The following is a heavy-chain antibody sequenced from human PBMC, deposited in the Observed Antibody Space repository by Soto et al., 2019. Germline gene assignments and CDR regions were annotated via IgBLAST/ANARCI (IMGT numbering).Heavy chain of an antibody. V-gene: IGHV1-2*04. CDR1: GYTFTGYY. J-gene: IGHJ3*02. CDR2: INPNSGGT. D-gene: IGHD6-6*01. CDR3: AIALVLSSSESAFDI. Sequence: GASVKVSCKASGYTFTGYYMHWVRQAPGQGLEWMGWINPNSGGTNYAQKFQGWVTMTRDTSISTAYMELSRLRSDDTAVYYCAIALVLSSSESAFDIWGQGTMGTVSS.